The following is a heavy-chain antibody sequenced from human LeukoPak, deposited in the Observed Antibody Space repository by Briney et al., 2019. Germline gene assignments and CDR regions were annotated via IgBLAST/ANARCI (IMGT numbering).Heavy chain of an antibody. CDR1: GFTFNNYL. D-gene: IGHD3-10*01. J-gene: IGHJ4*02. Sequence: GGSLRLSCAASGFTFNNYLMCWLRQAPGKGLEWVSVLFTGGGRTLYADSVKGRFTISGDTSRTTLYLQMNGLRAEDTAVYYCAKECDYSPGHKFDLWGQGTLVTVSS. CDR2: LFTGGGRT. CDR3: AKECDYSPGHKFDL. V-gene: IGHV3-23*01.